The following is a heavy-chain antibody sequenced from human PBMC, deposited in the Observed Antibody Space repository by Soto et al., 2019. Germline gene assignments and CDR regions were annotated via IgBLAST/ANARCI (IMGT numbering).Heavy chain of an antibody. Sequence: WGSLRLSCAASGFTFNNYAMNWVRQAPGKGLEWVSAISGSGGSTYYADSVKGRFTISRDNSKNTLYLQMNSLRAEDTAVYYCAKGGAYCGGDCSEHNWFDPWGQGILVTVSS. V-gene: IGHV3-23*01. CDR1: GFTFNNYA. D-gene: IGHD2-21*02. CDR2: ISGSGGST. J-gene: IGHJ5*02. CDR3: AKGGAYCGGDCSEHNWFDP.